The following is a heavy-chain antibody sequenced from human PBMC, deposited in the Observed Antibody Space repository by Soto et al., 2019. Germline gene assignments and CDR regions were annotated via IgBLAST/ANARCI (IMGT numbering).Heavy chain of an antibody. V-gene: IGHV3-23*01. CDR2: ITGSGDRT. CDR1: GFTFSGYG. D-gene: IGHD2-2*01. Sequence: GGSLRLSCAASGFTFSGYGMAWVRQAPGKGLEWVSGITGSGDRTYSADSVKGRFTISRDNSKNMLFLHMNGLRAEDTAVYYCAKSSSFQTRSITDWGQGNLVTVSS. CDR3: AKSSSFQTRSITD. J-gene: IGHJ4*02.